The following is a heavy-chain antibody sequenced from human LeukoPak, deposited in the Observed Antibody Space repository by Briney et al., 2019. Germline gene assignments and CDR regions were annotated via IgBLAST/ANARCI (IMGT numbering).Heavy chain of an antibody. Sequence: SETLSLTCTVSGGSISSYYWSWIRQPAGKGLEWIGRIYNSGNTNYNTNYNPSLKSRVTISVDTSKNEFSLKLSSVTAADTALYYCAREGSNYGVTYFDYWGQGTLVTVSS. V-gene: IGHV4-4*07. CDR3: AREGSNYGVTYFDY. J-gene: IGHJ4*02. D-gene: IGHD4-17*01. CDR1: GGSISSYY. CDR2: IYNSGNTNYNT.